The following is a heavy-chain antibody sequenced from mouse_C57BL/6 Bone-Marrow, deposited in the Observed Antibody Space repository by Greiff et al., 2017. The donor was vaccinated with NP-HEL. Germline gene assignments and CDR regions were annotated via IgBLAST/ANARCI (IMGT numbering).Heavy chain of an antibody. CDR3: ASPYDCYVAWFAY. CDR1: GFTFSSYG. D-gene: IGHD2-4*01. V-gene: IGHV5-6*01. CDR2: ISSGGSYT. Sequence: EVQLVESGGDLVKPGGSLKLSCAASGFTFSSYGMSWVRQTPDKRLEWVATISSGGSYTYYPASVKGRFTISRDNAKNTLYLQMVSLKSEDTAMYYCASPYDCYVAWFAYGGRGTLVTVSA. J-gene: IGHJ3*01.